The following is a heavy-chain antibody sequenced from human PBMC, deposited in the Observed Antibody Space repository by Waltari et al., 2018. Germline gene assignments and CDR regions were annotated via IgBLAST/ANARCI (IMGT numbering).Heavy chain of an antibody. CDR3: VGNTLSIAAAGRVSY. D-gene: IGHD6-13*01. Sequence: EVQLVESGGDLIQPGGSLRLSCAASGFNFRGSSMNWVRQAPGKGLEWISYINANRQTIYYADSVQGRFTISRDNAKNSLYLEMNSLRLEDTAVYFCVGNTLSIAAAGRVSYWGQGTPVTVSS. J-gene: IGHJ4*02. V-gene: IGHV3-48*04. CDR1: GFNFRGSS. CDR2: INANRQTI.